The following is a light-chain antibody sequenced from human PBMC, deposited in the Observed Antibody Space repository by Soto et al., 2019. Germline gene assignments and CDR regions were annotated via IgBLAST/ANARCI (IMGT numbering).Light chain of an antibody. J-gene: IGLJ1*01. V-gene: IGLV1-40*01. CDR3: QSYDTSLSGGSV. CDR2: GNN. Sequence: LTQSPSVSGAPGQRVSISCTGTSSNIGAGFDVHWYQQLPATAPKLLIYGNNNRPSGVPDRFSGSKSGTSASLAITGLQAEDEADYYCQSYDTSLSGGSVFGTGTKLTVL. CDR1: SSNIGAGFD.